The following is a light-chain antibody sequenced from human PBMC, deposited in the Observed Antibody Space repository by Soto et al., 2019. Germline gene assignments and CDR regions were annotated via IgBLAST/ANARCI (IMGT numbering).Light chain of an antibody. V-gene: IGKV1-5*03. CDR3: RPCHSYSEA. J-gene: IGKJ1*01. CDR1: QTISSW. CDR2: KAS. Sequence: IHMTQTPSTLSGSVGDRVTITCRASQTISSWLAWYQQKPGKAPKLLIYKASTLKSGVPSRFSGSGSGTEFTLTISSLQPDDFATYCCRPCHSYSEASGQGTQVDIK.